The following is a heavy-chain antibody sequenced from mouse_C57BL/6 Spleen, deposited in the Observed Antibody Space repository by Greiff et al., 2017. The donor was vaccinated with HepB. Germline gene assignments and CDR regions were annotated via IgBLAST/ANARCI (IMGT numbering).Heavy chain of an antibody. V-gene: IGHV1-50*01. D-gene: IGHD2-5*01. CDR2: IDPSDSYT. Sequence: QVQLQQSGAELVKPGASVKLSCKASGYTFTSYWMQWVKQRPGQGLEWIGEIDPSDSYTNYNQKFKGKATLTVDTSSSTAYMQLSSLTSEDSAVYYCARGHYSNYDYYAMDYWGQGTSVTVSS. CDR1: GYTFTSYW. CDR3: ARGHYSNYDYYAMDY. J-gene: IGHJ4*01.